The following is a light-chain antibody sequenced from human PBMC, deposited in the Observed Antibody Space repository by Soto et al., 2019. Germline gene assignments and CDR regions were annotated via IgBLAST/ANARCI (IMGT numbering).Light chain of an antibody. CDR2: RDN. J-gene: IGLJ1*01. CDR1: HSNIGSNF. V-gene: IGLV1-47*01. CDR3: AAWDDSLSVIYV. Sequence: QSALTQPPSASGTPGQTVTISCSGSHSNIGSNFVYWYQQLPGTAPKLLIYRDNQRPSGVPDRFSVSKSGTSASLAISGLRSEDEADYYCAAWDDSLSVIYVFGTGTKSPS.